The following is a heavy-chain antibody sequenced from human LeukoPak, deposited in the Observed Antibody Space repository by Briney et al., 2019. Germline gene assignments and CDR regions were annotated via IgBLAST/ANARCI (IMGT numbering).Heavy chain of an antibody. J-gene: IGHJ3*02. CDR3: ARVLAPVGHAFDI. V-gene: IGHV1-69*13. CDR2: IIPIFGTA. CDR1: GGTFSSYA. Sequence: SVKVSCKASGGTFSSYAISWVRQAPGQGLEWMGGIIPIFGTANYAQKFQGRVTITADESTSTAYMELSSLRSEDTAVYYCARVLAPVGHAFDIWGQGTMVTVSS. D-gene: IGHD1-26*01.